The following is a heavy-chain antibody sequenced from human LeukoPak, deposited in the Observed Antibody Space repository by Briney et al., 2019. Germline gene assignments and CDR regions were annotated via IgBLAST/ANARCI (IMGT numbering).Heavy chain of an antibody. J-gene: IGHJ4*02. Sequence: GGSLRLSCAASGFIFSSYAMSWVRQAPGKGLEWVSDISGSGVSTYYADSVRGRFTISRDISKNTLYLQMNNLRAEDTAVCYCAKSRNYGSNTDYWGQGTLVTVSS. V-gene: IGHV3-23*01. CDR1: GFIFSSYA. D-gene: IGHD4-23*01. CDR2: ISGSGVST. CDR3: AKSRNYGSNTDY.